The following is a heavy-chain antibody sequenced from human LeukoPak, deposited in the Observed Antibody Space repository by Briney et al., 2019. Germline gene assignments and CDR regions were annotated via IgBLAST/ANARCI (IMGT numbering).Heavy chain of an antibody. CDR1: GYTFTSYD. D-gene: IGHD6-19*01. V-gene: IGHV1-2*02. CDR2: INPNSGGT. Sequence: GASVKVSCKASGYTFTSYDINWVRQAPGQGLEWMGWINPNSGGTNYAQKFQGRVTMTRDTSISTAYMELSRLRSDDTAVYYCARGAPGRQWLVPRVWFDPWGQGTLVTVSS. CDR3: ARGAPGRQWLVPRVWFDP. J-gene: IGHJ5*02.